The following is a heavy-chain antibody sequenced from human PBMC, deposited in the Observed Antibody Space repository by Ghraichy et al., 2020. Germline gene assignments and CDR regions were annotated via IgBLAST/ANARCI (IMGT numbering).Heavy chain of an antibody. Sequence: GGSLRLSCIASGFTFSHYWMNWVRQAPGKGLEWVADIGHDGLEKYYVDSVKGRFTISRDNAKNSLYLQMNSLRAEDTALYFCARVRGYTYGSIAFTIWGQGTMATVSA. CDR2: IGHDGLEK. J-gene: IGHJ3*02. CDR3: ARVRGYTYGSIAFTI. D-gene: IGHD5-18*01. CDR1: GFTFSHYW. V-gene: IGHV3-7*01.